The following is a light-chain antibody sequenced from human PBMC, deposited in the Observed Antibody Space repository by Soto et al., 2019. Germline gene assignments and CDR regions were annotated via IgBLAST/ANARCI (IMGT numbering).Light chain of an antibody. CDR2: LDS. J-gene: IGKJ3*01. CDR3: MQALQTPLT. Sequence: DIVMTQSPLSLPVTPGEPASISCRSSQSLLHSIGYNYVDWYLQRPGQSPQLLIYLDSNRASGVPDRFGGSGSGTDFTLKISRVEAEDVGIYYCMQALQTPLTFGPGTKVDIK. V-gene: IGKV2-28*01. CDR1: QSLLHSIGYNY.